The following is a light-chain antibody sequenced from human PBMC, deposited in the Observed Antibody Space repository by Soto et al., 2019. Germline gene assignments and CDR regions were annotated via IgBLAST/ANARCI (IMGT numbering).Light chain of an antibody. V-gene: IGKV1-5*03. CDR3: QQYNTYPLT. J-gene: IGKJ4*01. CDR2: KAS. CDR1: QSISTW. Sequence: DIQMTQSPSTLSASVGDRVTITCRASQSISTWLAWYQQKPGKAPKLLIYKASSLEGGVPSRFGGSGSGTLFNITISSLHPDDFANYYCQQYNTYPLTFGGGTTVDIK.